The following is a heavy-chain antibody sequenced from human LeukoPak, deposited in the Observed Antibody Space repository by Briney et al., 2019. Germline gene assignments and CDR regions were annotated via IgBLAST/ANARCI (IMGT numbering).Heavy chain of an antibody. Sequence: GGSLRLSCAASGFTFSSYEMNWVRQAPGKGLEWVSYISSSGSTIYYADSVKGRFTISRDNAKNSLYLQMNSLRAEDTAVYYCASISSGWYASSPRKYEDYWGQGTLVTVSS. V-gene: IGHV3-48*03. J-gene: IGHJ4*02. CDR3: ASISSGWYASSPRKYEDY. D-gene: IGHD6-19*01. CDR2: ISSSGSTI. CDR1: GFTFSSYE.